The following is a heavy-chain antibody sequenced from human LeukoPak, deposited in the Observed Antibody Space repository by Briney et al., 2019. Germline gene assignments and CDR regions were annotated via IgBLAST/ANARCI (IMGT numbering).Heavy chain of an antibody. J-gene: IGHJ3*02. CDR1: GFTVSSNY. V-gene: IGHV3-53*01. Sequence: GGSLRLSCAASGFTVSSNYMSWDRQAPGKGLEWVSVIYSGGSTYYADSVKGRFTISRDNSKNTLYLQMNSLRAEDTAVYYCARGARYFDWFDAFDIWGQGTMVTVSS. D-gene: IGHD3-9*01. CDR3: ARGARYFDWFDAFDI. CDR2: IYSGGST.